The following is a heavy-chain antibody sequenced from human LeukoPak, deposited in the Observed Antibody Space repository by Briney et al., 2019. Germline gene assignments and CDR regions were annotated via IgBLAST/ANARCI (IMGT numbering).Heavy chain of an antibody. CDR3: AKDERWRRSDFHGGFDY. CDR1: GFTFSSYG. CDR2: ISYDGTTK. D-gene: IGHD2-21*02. J-gene: IGHJ4*02. V-gene: IGHV3-30*18. Sequence: GGSLSLSCAASGFTFSSYGIHWARQAPGKGLEWVAFISYDGTTKYYADSVEGRFTISRDNSKNTLYVQMNSLRAEDTAVYYCAKDERWRRSDFHGGFDYWGQGALVTVSS.